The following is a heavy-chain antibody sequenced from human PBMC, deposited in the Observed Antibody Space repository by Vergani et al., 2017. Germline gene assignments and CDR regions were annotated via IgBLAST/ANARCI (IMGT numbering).Heavy chain of an antibody. CDR1: GGSISSGGYY. J-gene: IGHJ4*02. V-gene: IGHV4-31*03. Sequence: QVQLQESGPGLVKPSQTLCLTCTVSGGSISSGGYYWSWIRQHPGKGLEWIGYIYYSGSTYYNPSLKSRVTISVDTSKNQFSLKLSSVTAADTAVYYCARGAAARPPFDYWGQGTLVTVSS. CDR3: ARGAAARPPFDY. CDR2: IYYSGST. D-gene: IGHD6-6*01.